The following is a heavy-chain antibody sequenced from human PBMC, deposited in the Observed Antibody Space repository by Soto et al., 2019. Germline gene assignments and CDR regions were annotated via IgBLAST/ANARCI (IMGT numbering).Heavy chain of an antibody. D-gene: IGHD3-3*01. Sequence: SETLSLTCAVYGGSFSGNYWSWIRQPPGKGLEWIGEINHSGSTNYNPSLKSRVTISVDTSKNQFSLQLSSVPASDKAVDYCARVGRTQYFCGVVIPWFDPWGQGTLVTVSS. CDR3: ARVGRTQYFCGVVIPWFDP. V-gene: IGHV4-34*01. CDR2: INHSGST. J-gene: IGHJ5*02. CDR1: GGSFSGNY.